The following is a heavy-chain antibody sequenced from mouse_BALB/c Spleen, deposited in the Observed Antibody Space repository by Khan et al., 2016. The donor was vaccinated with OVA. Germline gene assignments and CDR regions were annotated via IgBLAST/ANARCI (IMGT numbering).Heavy chain of an antibody. CDR1: GFTFSTFA. D-gene: IGHD1-1*01. CDR2: ISSSGDYI. V-gene: IGHV5-9-3*01. CDR3: ARHNYGPFAY. Sequence: EVELVESGGDLVKPGGSLKLSCSASGFTFSTFAMSWVRQTPEKRLEWVATISSSGDYIYYPDSVKGRFTISGDRAKNTLYLEMSRLRSEDTAMYYCARHNYGPFAYWGQGTLVTVSA. J-gene: IGHJ3*01.